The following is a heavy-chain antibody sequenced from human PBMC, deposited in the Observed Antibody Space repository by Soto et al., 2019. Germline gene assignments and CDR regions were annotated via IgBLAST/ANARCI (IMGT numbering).Heavy chain of an antibody. V-gene: IGHV1-3*01. Sequence: GASVKVSCKASGYTFTSYAMHWVRQAPGQRLEWMGWINAGNGNTKYSQKFQGRVTITRDTSASTAYMELSSLRSEDTAVYYCARSRHCSSTSCWNNWFDPWGQGTLVTVSS. J-gene: IGHJ5*02. D-gene: IGHD2-2*01. CDR1: GYTFTSYA. CDR3: ARSRHCSSTSCWNNWFDP. CDR2: INAGNGNT.